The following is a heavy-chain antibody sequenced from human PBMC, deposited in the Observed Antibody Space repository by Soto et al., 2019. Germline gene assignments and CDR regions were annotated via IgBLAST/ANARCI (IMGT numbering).Heavy chain of an antibody. D-gene: IGHD2-15*01. J-gene: IGHJ4*02. CDR3: ARVLRDCSGGSCDSFFDY. Sequence: QVHFVQSGAEVKKPGASVKLSCKASGYTFTTYAMHWVRQAPGQGLEWLGWLNAGSGYTQYSQNFQGRVTFTRDTSATTAYMELSSLRSEDTAVYYCARVLRDCSGGSCDSFFDYWGQGTLVTVSS. CDR1: GYTFTTYA. CDR2: LNAGSGYT. V-gene: IGHV1-3*01.